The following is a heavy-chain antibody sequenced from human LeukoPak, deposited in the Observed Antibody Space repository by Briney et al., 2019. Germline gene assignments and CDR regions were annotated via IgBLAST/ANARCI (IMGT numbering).Heavy chain of an antibody. V-gene: IGHV4-34*01. CDR3: ARGRYSNYPRIYCYYYYMDV. J-gene: IGHJ6*03. Sequence: SETLSLTCAVYGGSFSGYYWSWIRHPPGEGREWIGEINHSGSTNYNPSLKSRVTISVDTSKNQFSLKLSSVTAADTAVYYCARGRYSNYPRIYCYYYYMDVWGKGTTVTVSS. D-gene: IGHD4-11*01. CDR2: INHSGST. CDR1: GGSFSGYY.